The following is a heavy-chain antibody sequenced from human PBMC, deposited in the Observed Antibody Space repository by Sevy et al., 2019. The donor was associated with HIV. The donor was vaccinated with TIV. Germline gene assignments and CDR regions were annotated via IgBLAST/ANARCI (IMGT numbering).Heavy chain of an antibody. V-gene: IGHV4-34*01. CDR1: GGSFSGYY. CDR2: INHSGST. J-gene: IGHJ4*02. CDR3: VRGNGYSYGRTDFDY. Sequence: SQTLSLTCAVYGGSFSGYYWSWIRQPPGKGLEWIGEINHSGSTNYNPSLKSRVTISVDTSKNQFSLKLSSVTAADTAVYYCVRGNGYSYGRTDFDYWGQGTLVTVSS. D-gene: IGHD5-18*01.